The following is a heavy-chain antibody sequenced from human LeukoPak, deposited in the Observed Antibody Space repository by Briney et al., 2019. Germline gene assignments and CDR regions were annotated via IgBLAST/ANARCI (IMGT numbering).Heavy chain of an antibody. Sequence: SETLSLTCSVSGDSITRGGFYWSWIRQHPGKGLEWIGYIYGSGSTHYDPSLRSRVTISEDTSKNQFSLKLTSVTAADTAVYYCARNVGWYSHDSWGQGTLVTVSS. D-gene: IGHD6-19*01. CDR3: ARNVGWYSHDS. J-gene: IGHJ4*02. CDR2: IYGSGST. CDR1: GDSITRGGFY. V-gene: IGHV4-61*08.